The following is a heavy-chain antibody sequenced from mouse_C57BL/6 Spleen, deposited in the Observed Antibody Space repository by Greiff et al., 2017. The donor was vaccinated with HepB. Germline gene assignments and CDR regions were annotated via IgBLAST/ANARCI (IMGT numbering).Heavy chain of an antibody. Sequence: EVQVVESGGGLVKPGGSLKLSCAASGFTFSSYAMSWVRQTPEKRLEWVATISDGGSYTYYPDNVKGRFTISRDNAKNNLYLQMSHLKSEDTAMYYCARANYYGSEAFAYWGQGTLVTVSA. J-gene: IGHJ3*01. CDR3: ARANYYGSEAFAY. V-gene: IGHV5-4*01. CDR2: ISDGGSYT. D-gene: IGHD1-1*01. CDR1: GFTFSSYA.